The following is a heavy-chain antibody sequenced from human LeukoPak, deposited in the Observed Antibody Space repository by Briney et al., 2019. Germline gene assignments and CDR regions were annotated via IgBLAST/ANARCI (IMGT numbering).Heavy chain of an antibody. V-gene: IGHV1-46*03. J-gene: IGHJ3*02. Sequence: ASVKVSCKASGYTFTSYYMHWVRQAPGQGLEWMGIINPSGGNTNYAQKFQGRVTMTRDMSTSTVYMELSSLISEDTAVYYCAIVAASDAFDIWGQGTVVTVSS. CDR3: AIVAASDAFDI. CDR2: INPSGGNT. CDR1: GYTFTSYY. D-gene: IGHD6-19*01.